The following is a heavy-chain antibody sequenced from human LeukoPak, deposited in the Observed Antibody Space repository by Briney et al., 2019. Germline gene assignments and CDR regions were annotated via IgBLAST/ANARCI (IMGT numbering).Heavy chain of an antibody. J-gene: IGHJ6*02. CDR2: IYYSGST. CDR3: ARDYYGMDV. CDR1: GGSFSGYY. Sequence: SETLSLNCAVYGGSFSGYYWSWIRQHPGKGLEWIGYIYYSGSTYYNPSLKSRVTISVDTSKNQFSLKLSSVTAADTAVYYCARDYYGMDVWGQGTTVTVSS. V-gene: IGHV4-31*11.